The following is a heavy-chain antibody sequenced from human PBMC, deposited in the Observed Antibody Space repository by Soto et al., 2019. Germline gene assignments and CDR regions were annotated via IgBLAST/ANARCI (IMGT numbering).Heavy chain of an antibody. CDR3: ARVDRIAARRRLLYYYYMDV. CDR1: GGSFSGYY. V-gene: IGHV4-34*01. Sequence: SEPLSLTCAVYGGSFSGYYWSWIRQPPGKGLEWIGEINHSGSTNYNPSLKSRVTISVDTSKNQFSLKLSSVTAADTAVYYCARVDRIAARRRLLYYYYMDVWGKGTTVTVS. J-gene: IGHJ6*03. D-gene: IGHD6-6*01. CDR2: INHSGST.